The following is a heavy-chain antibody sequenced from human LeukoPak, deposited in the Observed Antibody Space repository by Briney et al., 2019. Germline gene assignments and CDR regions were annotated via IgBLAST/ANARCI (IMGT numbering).Heavy chain of an antibody. J-gene: IGHJ6*02. CDR3: AREVYGMDV. CDR2: IYYSGST. Sequence: SETLSLTCTVSGGSISSYYWSWIRQPPGKGLEWIGYIYYSGSTNYNPSLKSRVTISVDTSKNQFSLKLSSVTAADTAVYYCAREVYGMDVWGQGTTVTVSS. V-gene: IGHV4-59*01. CDR1: GGSISSYY.